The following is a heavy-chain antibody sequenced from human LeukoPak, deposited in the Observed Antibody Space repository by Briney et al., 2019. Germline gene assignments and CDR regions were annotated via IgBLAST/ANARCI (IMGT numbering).Heavy chain of an antibody. CDR2: ISGSGGST. CDR3: AKDKPDYDILTGYPAASYYYGMDV. Sequence: GGSLRLSCAASGFTVSGNYMSWVRQAPGKGLEWVSAISGSGGSTYYADSVKGRFTISRDNSKNTLYLQMNSLRAEDTAVYYCAKDKPDYDILTGYPAASYYYGMDVWGQGTTVTVSS. CDR1: GFTVSGNY. J-gene: IGHJ6*02. D-gene: IGHD3-9*01. V-gene: IGHV3-23*01.